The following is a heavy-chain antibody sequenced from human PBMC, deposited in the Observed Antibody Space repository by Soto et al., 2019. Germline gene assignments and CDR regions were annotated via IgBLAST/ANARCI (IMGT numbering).Heavy chain of an antibody. D-gene: IGHD1-26*01. Sequence: GGSLRLSCAASGFTFSSYWMSWVRQAPGKGLEWVATIKHDGSEKHYADSVKGQFTISRDNAENSLYLQMNSLGAEDTAVYFRARGERSGNYYTNWFDPWGQGTLVTVSS. CDR2: IKHDGSEK. CDR3: ARGERSGNYYTNWFDP. J-gene: IGHJ5*02. CDR1: GFTFSSYW. V-gene: IGHV3-7*01.